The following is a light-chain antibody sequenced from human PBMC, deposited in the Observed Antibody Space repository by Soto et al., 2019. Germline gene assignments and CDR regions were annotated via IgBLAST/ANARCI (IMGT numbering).Light chain of an antibody. CDR3: CSYAGNSTFYV. J-gene: IGLJ1*01. CDR2: EVS. V-gene: IGLV2-23*02. Sequence: QSALTQPASVSGSPGQSITISCTGTSSDVGSYNLVSWYQQHPGKAPKLMIYEVSKRPSGVSNRFSGSKSGNTASLTISGLQAEDEADYYCCSYAGNSTFYVFGTGTQLTVL. CDR1: SSDVGSYNL.